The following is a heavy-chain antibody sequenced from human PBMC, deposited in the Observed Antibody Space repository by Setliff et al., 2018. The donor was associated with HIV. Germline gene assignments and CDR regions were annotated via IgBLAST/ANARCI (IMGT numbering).Heavy chain of an antibody. CDR1: GGSISSYY. CDR2: IYSSGST. V-gene: IGHV4-4*07. Sequence: SETLSLTCLVSGGSISSYYWSWIRQSAGKGLEWIGRIYSSGSTKYNPSLKSRVTMSVNTAKNQFFLMLSSVTAADTAVYYCARSMRGYCSDTSCRTFDHWGQGTRVTVSS. D-gene: IGHD2-2*01. CDR3: ARSMRGYCSDTSCRTFDH. J-gene: IGHJ4*02.